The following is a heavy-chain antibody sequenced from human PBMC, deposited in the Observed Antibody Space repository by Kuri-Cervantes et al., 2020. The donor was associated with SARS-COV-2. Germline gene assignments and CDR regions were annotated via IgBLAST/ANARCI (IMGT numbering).Heavy chain of an antibody. CDR1: GFTFSSYS. CDR2: ISSSSSTI. V-gene: IGHV3-48*01. D-gene: IGHD6-13*01. Sequence: GGSLRLSCAASGFTFSSYSMNWVRQAPGKGLEWVSYISSSSSTIYYADSVKGRFTISRDNAKNSLCLQMNSLRAEDTAVYYCARSYSSSWYRGYYYYMDVWGKGTTVTVSS. CDR3: ARSYSSSWYRGYYYYMDV. J-gene: IGHJ6*03.